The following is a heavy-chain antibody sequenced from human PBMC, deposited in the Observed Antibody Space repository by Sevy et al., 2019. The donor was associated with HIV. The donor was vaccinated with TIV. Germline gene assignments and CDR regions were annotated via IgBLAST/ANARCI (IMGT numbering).Heavy chain of an antibody. Sequence: SETLSLTCTVSGYSISSGYLWGWIRQPPGKGMEWIGSVDHTGNTYYNPSLKSRVTTSVDTSKNQFSLRLSSVTAADTAVYYCANFGRLLIINGDAFDVWGQRTMVTVS. D-gene: IGHD3-9*01. V-gene: IGHV4-38-2*02. CDR1: GYSISSGYL. CDR3: ANFGRLLIINGDAFDV. J-gene: IGHJ3*01. CDR2: VDHTGNT.